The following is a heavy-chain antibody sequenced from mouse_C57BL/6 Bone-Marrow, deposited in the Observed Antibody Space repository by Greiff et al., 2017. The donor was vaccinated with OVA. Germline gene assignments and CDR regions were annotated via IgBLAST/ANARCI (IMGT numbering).Heavy chain of an antibody. D-gene: IGHD2-1*01. CDR1: GFSLSTFGMG. CDR3: ARGRVTGYWSFDV. Sequence: QVTLKECGPGILQPSQTLSLTCSFSGFSLSTFGMGVGWIRQPSGKGLEWLAHIWWDDDKYYNPALKSRLTISKDTSKNQLFLQIATVDPADTATYDCARGRVTGYWSFDVWGTGTTVTVSS. CDR2: IWWDDDK. J-gene: IGHJ1*03. V-gene: IGHV8-8*01.